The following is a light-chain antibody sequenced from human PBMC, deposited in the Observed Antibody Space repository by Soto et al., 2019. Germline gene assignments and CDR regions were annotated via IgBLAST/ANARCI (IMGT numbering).Light chain of an antibody. Sequence: QLVLTQSPSASASLGASVKLTCTLSSGHSSYAIAWHQQQPEKGPRYLMKLNSDGSHSKGDGIPDRFSGSSSGAERYLTISSLQSEDEADYYFPTWGTGTYVVFGGGTKLTVL. J-gene: IGLJ2*01. CDR1: SGHSSYA. V-gene: IGLV4-69*01. CDR3: PTWGTGTYVV. CDR2: LNSDGSH.